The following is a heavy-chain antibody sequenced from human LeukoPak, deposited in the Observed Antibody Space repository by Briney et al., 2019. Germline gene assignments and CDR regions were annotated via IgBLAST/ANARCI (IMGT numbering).Heavy chain of an antibody. J-gene: IGHJ3*02. Sequence: TSETLSLTCTVSGGSISSSSYYWGWIRQPPGKGLEWIGSIYYSGSTYYNPSLKSRVTISVDTSKNQFSLKLSSVTAADTAVYYCARGCNYYDSSGYYYNAFDIWGQGTMVTVSS. V-gene: IGHV4-39*01. CDR1: GGSISSSSYY. CDR3: ARGCNYYDSSGYYYNAFDI. CDR2: IYYSGST. D-gene: IGHD3-22*01.